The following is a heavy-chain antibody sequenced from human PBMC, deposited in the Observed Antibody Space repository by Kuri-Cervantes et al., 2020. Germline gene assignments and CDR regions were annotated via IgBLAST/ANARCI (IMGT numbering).Heavy chain of an antibody. D-gene: IGHD6-13*01. CDR2: IYSGGST. CDR3: ARDAGIAAAGHHYYFDY. Sequence: GGSLRLSCAASGFTVSSNYMSWVRQAPGKGLEWVSVIYSGGSTYYADSVKGRFTISRDNSKNTLYLQVNSLRAEDTAVYYCARDAGIAAAGHHYYFDYWGQGTLVTVSS. V-gene: IGHV3-66*01. J-gene: IGHJ4*02. CDR1: GFTVSSNY.